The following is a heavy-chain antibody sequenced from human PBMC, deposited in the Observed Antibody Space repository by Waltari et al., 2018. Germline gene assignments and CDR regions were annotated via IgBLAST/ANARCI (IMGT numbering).Heavy chain of an antibody. J-gene: IGHJ4*02. CDR3: ARIDYGDYVGY. V-gene: IGHV3-7*01. CDR2: IKQDGSEK. Sequence: EVQLVESGGGLVQPGGSLRLSCAASGFTFSSYWMSWVRQAPGKGLGWVANIKQDGSEKYYVDSVKGRFTISRDNAKNSLYLQMNSLRAEDTAVYYCARIDYGDYVGYWGQGTLVTVSS. D-gene: IGHD4-17*01. CDR1: GFTFSSYW.